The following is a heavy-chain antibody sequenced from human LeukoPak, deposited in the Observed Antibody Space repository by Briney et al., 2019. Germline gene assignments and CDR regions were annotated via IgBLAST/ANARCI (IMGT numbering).Heavy chain of an antibody. D-gene: IGHD4-17*01. CDR2: ISSSSTYI. CDR1: GFTFSNYS. CDR3: ARDRIIYGDYGDAFDI. J-gene: IGHJ3*02. Sequence: GGSLRLSCAASGFTFSNYSMNWVRQAPGKGLEWVSSISSSSTYIYYADSVKGRFSISRDNAKNSLYLQMNSLKAEDTAVYYCARDRIIYGDYGDAFDIWGQGTMVTVSS. V-gene: IGHV3-21*01.